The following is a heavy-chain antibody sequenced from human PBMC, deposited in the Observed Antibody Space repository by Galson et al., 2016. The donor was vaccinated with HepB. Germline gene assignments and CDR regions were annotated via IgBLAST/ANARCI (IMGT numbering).Heavy chain of an antibody. CDR2: IYWDDDK. J-gene: IGHJ6*02. CDR1: GFSLSTSGVG. V-gene: IGHV2-5*02. CDR3: AHGYSSSSENYYYYGMDV. D-gene: IGHD6-13*01. Sequence: PALVKPTQTLTLTCTFSGFSLSTSGVGVGWIRQPPGKALEWLALIYWDDDKRYSPSLKSRPTITKDTSKNQMVLTMTNMDPVDTATYYCAHGYSSSSENYYYYGMDVWGQGTTVTVSS.